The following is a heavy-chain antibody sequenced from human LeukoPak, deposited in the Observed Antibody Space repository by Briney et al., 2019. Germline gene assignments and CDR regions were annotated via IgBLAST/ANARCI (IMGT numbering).Heavy chain of an antibody. J-gene: IGHJ5*02. CDR3: ARDSFVGAGANWFDP. CDR1: GGSISSYY. CDR2: IYYTGST. V-gene: IGHV4-59*01. Sequence: SETLSLTCTVSGGSISSYYWSWIRQPPGKGLEWIGYIYYTGSTNYNPSLKSRVTISVDTSKNQFSLKLSSVTAADTAVYYCARDSFVGAGANWFDPWGQGTLVTVSS. D-gene: IGHD1-26*01.